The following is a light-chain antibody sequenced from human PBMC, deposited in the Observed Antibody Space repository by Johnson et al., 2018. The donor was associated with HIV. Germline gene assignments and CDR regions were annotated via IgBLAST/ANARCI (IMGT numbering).Light chain of an antibody. J-gene: IGLJ1*01. CDR3: GTWDSSLSVPYV. CDR1: SSNIGNNY. V-gene: IGLV1-51*01. Sequence: QSVLTQPPSVSAAPGQKVTISCSGSSSNIGNNYVSWYQQIPGTAPKLLIYDNNKRPSGIPDRFSGSKSGTSATLGITGLQTGDEADYYCGTWDSSLSVPYVFGTGTKVTVL. CDR2: DNN.